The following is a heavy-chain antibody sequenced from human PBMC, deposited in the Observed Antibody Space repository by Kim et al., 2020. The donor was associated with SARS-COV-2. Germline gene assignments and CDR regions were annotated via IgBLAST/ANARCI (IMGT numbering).Heavy chain of an antibody. CDR2: TR. V-gene: IGHV3-11*04. J-gene: IGHJ4*02. CDR3: ARDKASSNDY. Sequence: TRYYADSVKGRFTISRDNGNNSLYLQMNSLRVDDTAVYYCARDKASSNDYWGQGTLVAVSS. D-gene: IGHD6-6*01.